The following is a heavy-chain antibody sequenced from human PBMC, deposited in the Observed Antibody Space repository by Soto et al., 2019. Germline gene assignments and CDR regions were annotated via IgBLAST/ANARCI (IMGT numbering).Heavy chain of an antibody. CDR1: GFTFSSYA. Sequence: GGSLRLSCAASGFTFSSYAMHWVRQAPGKGLEWVAVISYDGSNKYYADSVKGRFTISRDNSKNTLYLQMNSLRAEDTAVYYCARDQDIVVALGAYGMDVWGQGTTVTVSS. D-gene: IGHD2-2*01. CDR2: ISYDGSNK. CDR3: ARDQDIVVALGAYGMDV. J-gene: IGHJ6*02. V-gene: IGHV3-30-3*01.